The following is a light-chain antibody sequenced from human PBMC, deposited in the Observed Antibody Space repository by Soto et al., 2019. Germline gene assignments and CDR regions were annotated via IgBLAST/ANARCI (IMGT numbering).Light chain of an antibody. CDR1: RHVYINA. Sequence: VVLTQSPATLSLSPGETATLSCRASRHVYINALAWYQQKPGRTPTLLIYGASTRATDIPDRFSATGSGTDFSLTISSVEPEDSAVCYCQQYGASPFTFGPGTRVEI. J-gene: IGKJ3*01. V-gene: IGKV3-20*01. CDR2: GAS. CDR3: QQYGASPFT.